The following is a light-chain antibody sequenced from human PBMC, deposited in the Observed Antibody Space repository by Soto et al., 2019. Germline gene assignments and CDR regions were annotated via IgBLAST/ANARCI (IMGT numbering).Light chain of an antibody. CDR3: QHRGDWPLT. V-gene: IGKV3-11*01. CDR1: QTVYRF. CDR2: DAL. Sequence: EVVLTQSPATLSLSPGQRATLFCRASQTVYRFLAWYHQRPGQAPRLLIYDALYRATGIPDRFSGSGSGTDFTLTISSLEPEDFGVYCCQHRGDWPLTFGQGTRLEVK. J-gene: IGKJ1*01.